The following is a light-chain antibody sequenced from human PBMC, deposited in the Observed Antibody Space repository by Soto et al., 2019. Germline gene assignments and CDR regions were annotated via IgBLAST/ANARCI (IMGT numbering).Light chain of an antibody. Sequence: IVMTQSPATLSVAPGERATLSCRASQSVSSNLAWYQQKPGQAPRLLIYGASTRAIGIPARFSDSGSGTEFTLTISSLPSEDFAVYYRQKENNGPYTFGQGTEVEIK. V-gene: IGKV3-15*01. CDR1: QSVSSN. J-gene: IGKJ1*01. CDR3: QKENNGPYT. CDR2: GAS.